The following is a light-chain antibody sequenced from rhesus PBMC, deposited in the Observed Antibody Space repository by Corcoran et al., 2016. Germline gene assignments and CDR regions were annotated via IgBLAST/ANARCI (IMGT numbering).Light chain of an antibody. CDR1: QDIRSY. CDR3: QQFKDYPLT. CDR2: GST. J-gene: IGKJ4*01. Sequence: DIQMTQSPSSLSASVGDTVTITCRASQDIRSYLTWFQQKQGKAPRPLLYGSTALQTGVPSRFSGSGSGTDFTLTISSLQPEDLATYYCQQFKDYPLTFGGGTKVEIK. V-gene: IGKV1-28*02.